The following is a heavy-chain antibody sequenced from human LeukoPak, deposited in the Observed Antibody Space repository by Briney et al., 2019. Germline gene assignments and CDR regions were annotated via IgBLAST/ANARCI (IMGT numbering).Heavy chain of an antibody. J-gene: IGHJ4*02. CDR2: INPNSGGT. D-gene: IGHD6-6*01. CDR1: GYTFTGYY. CDR3: ARDHYSSSLSGGY. V-gene: IGHV1-2*02. Sequence: ASVKVSCKASGYTFTGYYMHWVRQAPGQGLEWMGWINPNSGGTNYAQKFQGRVTMTRDTSISTAYMELSRLRSDDTAVYYCARDHYSSSLSGGYWGQGTLVTVSS.